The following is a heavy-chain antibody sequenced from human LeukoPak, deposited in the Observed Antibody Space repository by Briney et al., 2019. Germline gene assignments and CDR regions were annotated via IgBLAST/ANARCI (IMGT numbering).Heavy chain of an antibody. V-gene: IGHV3-48*03. CDR1: GFTFSSYE. J-gene: IGHJ4*02. CDR3: ARERTPKHYYGSGTYDRYFDH. Sequence: GGSLRLSCAASGFTFSSYEMNWVRQAPGKGLEWVSYISTGGGPIYYADSVKGRFTISRDTTQNSLYLQMNSLRAEDTALYYCARERTPKHYYGSGTYDRYFDHWGQGTLVTVSS. D-gene: IGHD3-10*01. CDR2: ISTGGGPI.